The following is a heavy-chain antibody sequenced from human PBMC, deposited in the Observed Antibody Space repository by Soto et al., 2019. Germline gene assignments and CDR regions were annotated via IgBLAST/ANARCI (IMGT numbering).Heavy chain of an antibody. CDR2: IIPIFGTA. Sequence: ASVKVSCKASGGTFSSYAISWVRQAPGQGLEWMGGIIPIFGTANYAQKFQGRVTITADESTSTAYMELSSLRSEDTAVYYCAANLVITSLTYYYYGMDVWGQGTTVTVSS. J-gene: IGHJ6*02. CDR1: GGTFSSYA. D-gene: IGHD3-22*01. V-gene: IGHV1-69*13. CDR3: AANLVITSLTYYYYGMDV.